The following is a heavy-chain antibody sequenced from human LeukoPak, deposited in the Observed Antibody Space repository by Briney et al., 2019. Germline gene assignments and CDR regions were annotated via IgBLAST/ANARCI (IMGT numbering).Heavy chain of an antibody. Sequence: GGSLRLSCAASGFSFGSYAMSWVRQAPGKGLEWVSAISGSGGSTYYADSVKGRFTISRDNSKNTLYLQMNSLRAEDTAVYYCAKDVLSQRTITPRGFDYWGQGTLVTVSS. V-gene: IGHV3-23*01. D-gene: IGHD4/OR15-4a*01. J-gene: IGHJ4*02. CDR1: GFSFGSYA. CDR3: AKDVLSQRTITPRGFDY. CDR2: ISGSGGST.